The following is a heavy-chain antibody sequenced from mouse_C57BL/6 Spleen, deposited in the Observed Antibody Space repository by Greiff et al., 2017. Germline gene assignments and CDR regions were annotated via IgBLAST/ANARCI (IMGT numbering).Heavy chain of an antibody. V-gene: IGHV5-9-1*02. Sequence: EVKLVESGEGLVKPGGSLKLSCAASGFTFSSYAMSWVRQTPEKRLEWVAYISSGGDYIYYADTVKGRFTISRDNARNTLYLQMSSLKSEDTAMXYCTRDTGGGFAYWGQGTLVTVSA. CDR1: GFTFSSYA. CDR2: ISSGGDYI. CDR3: TRDTGGGFAY. D-gene: IGHD4-1*01. J-gene: IGHJ3*01.